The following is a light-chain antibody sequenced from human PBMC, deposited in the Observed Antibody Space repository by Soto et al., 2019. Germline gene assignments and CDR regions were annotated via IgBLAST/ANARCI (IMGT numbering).Light chain of an antibody. Sequence: QSDLTQPASVSGSPGQSITIFCSGTSSDVGAYKFVSWYRHHPGKAPQVMIYEVSNRPSGVSNRFSGSKSGNTASLTISGLQPEDEGDYYCSSYTSTSTPWVFGGGTKLTVL. V-gene: IGLV2-14*01. CDR2: EVS. CDR3: SSYTSTSTPWV. J-gene: IGLJ3*02. CDR1: SSDVGAYKF.